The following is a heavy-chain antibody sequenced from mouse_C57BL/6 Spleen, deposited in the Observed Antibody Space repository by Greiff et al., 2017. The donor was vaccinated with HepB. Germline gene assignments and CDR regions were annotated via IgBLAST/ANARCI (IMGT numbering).Heavy chain of an antibody. Sequence: EVQRVESGGGLVQPGGSLKLSCAASGFTFSDYGMAWVRQAPRKGPEWVAFISNLAYSIYYADTVTGRFTISREDAKNTLYLEMSSLRSEDTAMYYCARLDGSSYNAMDYWGQGTSVSVSS. J-gene: IGHJ4*01. D-gene: IGHD1-1*01. CDR3: ARLDGSSYNAMDY. CDR2: ISNLAYSI. CDR1: GFTFSDYG. V-gene: IGHV5-15*01.